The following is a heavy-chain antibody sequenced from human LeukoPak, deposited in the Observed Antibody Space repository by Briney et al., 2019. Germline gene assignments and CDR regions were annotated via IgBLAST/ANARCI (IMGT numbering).Heavy chain of an antibody. CDR3: ARDGGSRDFDY. CDR1: GFTFSSYS. D-gene: IGHD2-15*01. V-gene: IGHV3-21*01. Sequence: KAGGSLRLSCAASGFTFSSYSMNWVRQAPGKGLEWVSSISSSSYIYYADSVKGRFTISRDNAKNSLYLQMNSLRAEDTAVYYCARDGGSRDFDYWGQGTLVTVSS. J-gene: IGHJ4*02. CDR2: ISSSSYI.